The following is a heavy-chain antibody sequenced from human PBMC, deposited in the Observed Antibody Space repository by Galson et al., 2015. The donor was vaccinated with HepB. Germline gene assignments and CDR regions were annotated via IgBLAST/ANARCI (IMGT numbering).Heavy chain of an antibody. D-gene: IGHD1-14*01. J-gene: IGHJ4*02. CDR2: IKSRRFGGKV. CDR1: GFTFSDAW. V-gene: IGHV3-15*01. CDR3: TTTVRPEDFLEY. Sequence: SLRLSCAASGFTFSDAWMSWVRQAPGKGLEWVARIKSRRFGGKVDYGTPVKGRFTISRDDSKHTLSLLMDSLKTEDTAVYYCTTTVRPEDFLEYWGQGSLV.